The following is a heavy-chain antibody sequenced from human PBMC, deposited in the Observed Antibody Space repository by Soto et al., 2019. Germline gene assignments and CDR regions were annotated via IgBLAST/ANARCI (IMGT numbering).Heavy chain of an antibody. CDR2: IYYSGST. Sequence: QVQLQESGPGLVKPSQTLSLTCTVSGGSISSGAYYWSWIPQHPGKGLEWIGYIYYSGSTYYNPSLKSRVTISVDTSKNQCSLKLSSVTAADTAVYYCAIYDSSGSRGFQHWGQGTLVTVSS. V-gene: IGHV4-31*03. J-gene: IGHJ1*01. CDR1: GGSISSGAYY. D-gene: IGHD3-22*01. CDR3: AIYDSSGSRGFQH.